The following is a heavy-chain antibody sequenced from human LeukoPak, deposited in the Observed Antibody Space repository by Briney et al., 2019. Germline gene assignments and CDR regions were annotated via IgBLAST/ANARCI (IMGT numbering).Heavy chain of an antibody. D-gene: IGHD5-18*01. CDR2: IYYSGST. Sequence: SETLSLTCTVSGGSISSGDYYWSWIRQPPGKGLEWIGYIYYSGSTYYNPSLKSRVTISVDTSKNQFSLKLSSVTAADTAVYYCARVGRGYSYGRHCFTFDYWGQGTLVTVSS. V-gene: IGHV4-30-4*01. CDR1: GGSISSGDYY. J-gene: IGHJ4*02. CDR3: ARVGRGYSYGRHCFTFDY.